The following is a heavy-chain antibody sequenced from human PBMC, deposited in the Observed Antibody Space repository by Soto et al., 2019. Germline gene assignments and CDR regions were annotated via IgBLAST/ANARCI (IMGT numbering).Heavy chain of an antibody. V-gene: IGHV4-39*01. CDR3: ASFSGTTYGDYGGGINY. D-gene: IGHD4-17*01. J-gene: IGHJ4*02. Sequence: SETLSLTCTVSGGSISGSSYYWGWLRQPPGKGLECIGSDHYSGSTDYNPSLKSRVTISVDTSKNQFSLKLTSVTAADTAVYFCASFSGTTYGDYGGGINYWGQGTLVTVSS. CDR1: GGSISGSSYY. CDR2: DHYSGST.